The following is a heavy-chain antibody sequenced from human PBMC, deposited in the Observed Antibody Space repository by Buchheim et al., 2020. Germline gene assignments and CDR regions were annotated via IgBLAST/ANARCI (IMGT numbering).Heavy chain of an antibody. CDR3: ARDREWELLRWYYYYYGMDV. V-gene: IGHV3-7*01. D-gene: IGHD1-26*01. CDR2: IKQDGSEK. Sequence: EVQLVESGGGLVQPGGSLRLSCAASGFTFSSYWMSWVRQAPGKGLEWVANIKQDGSEKYYVDSVKGRFPISRDNAKNSLYLQMNSLRAEDTAVYYCARDREWELLRWYYYYYGMDVWGQGTT. CDR1: GFTFSSYW. J-gene: IGHJ6*02.